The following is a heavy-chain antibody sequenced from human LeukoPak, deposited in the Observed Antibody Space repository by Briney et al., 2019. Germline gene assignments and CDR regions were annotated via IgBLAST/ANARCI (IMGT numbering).Heavy chain of an antibody. CDR1: GGSISSYY. D-gene: IGHD1-26*01. V-gene: IGHV4-4*07. CDR2: FYTSGST. CDR3: AREGAGDAFDI. J-gene: IGHJ3*02. Sequence: SETLSLTCNVSGGSISSYYWSWIRKPAGKGLEWIGRFYTSGSTNYNPSLKSRVTMSVDTSKNQFSLKLSSVTAADTAVYYCAREGAGDAFDIWGQGTMVTVSS.